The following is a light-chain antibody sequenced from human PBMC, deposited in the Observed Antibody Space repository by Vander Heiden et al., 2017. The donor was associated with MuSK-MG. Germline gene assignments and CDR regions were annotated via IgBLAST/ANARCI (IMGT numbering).Light chain of an antibody. J-gene: IGLJ3*02. CDR2: EVS. CDR3: CSYASSSTVV. CDR1: SSDVGSYNL. V-gene: IGLV2-23*02. Sequence: QSALTQPASVSGSPGQSITISCTGTSSDVGSYNLVSWYQQHPGKAPKLIIYEVSKRPSGVSNRFSGSKSGTTASLTISGLQAEDEAYYYCCSYASSSTVVFGGGTKLTVL.